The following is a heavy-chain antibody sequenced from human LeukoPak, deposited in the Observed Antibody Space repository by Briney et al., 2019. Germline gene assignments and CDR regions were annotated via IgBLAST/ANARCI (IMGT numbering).Heavy chain of an antibody. Sequence: GGSLRLSCAASGFSFSNHGMHWVRQAPGKRLEWVAVIWDDGNNKRYANSVNGRFTISRDNSENTLYLQMNGLTAEDTAMYYCARDSYQDYYGRSDPWGQGTLVIVSS. CDR2: IWDDGNNK. V-gene: IGHV3-33*01. CDR1: GFSFSNHG. D-gene: IGHD3-10*01. CDR3: ARDSYQDYYGRSDP. J-gene: IGHJ5*02.